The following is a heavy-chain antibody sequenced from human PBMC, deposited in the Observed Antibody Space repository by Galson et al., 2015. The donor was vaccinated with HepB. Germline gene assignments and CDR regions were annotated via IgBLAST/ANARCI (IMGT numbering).Heavy chain of an antibody. Sequence: SVKVSCKASGGTFSSYTISWVRQAPGQGLEWMGRIIPILGIANYAQKFQGRVTITADKSTSTAYMELSSLRSEDTAVYYCARVQGDGYNPADFDYWGQGTLVTVSS. CDR1: GGTFSSYT. CDR3: ARVQGDGYNPADFDY. D-gene: IGHD5-24*01. J-gene: IGHJ4*02. CDR2: IIPILGIA. V-gene: IGHV1-69*02.